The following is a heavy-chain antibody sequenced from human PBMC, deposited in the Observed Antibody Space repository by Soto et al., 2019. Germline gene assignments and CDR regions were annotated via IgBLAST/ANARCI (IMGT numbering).Heavy chain of an antibody. J-gene: IGHJ4*02. CDR3: AKSLTYYYDSSLWFDY. CDR1: GFTFSSYA. Sequence: EVQLLESGGGLVQPGGSLRLSCAASGFTFSSYAMSWVRQAPGKGLEWVSAISGSGGSTYYADSVKGRFTISRDNSKNTLYLQMNSLRAEDTAVYYCAKSLTYYYDSSLWFDYWGQGTLVTVAS. CDR2: ISGSGGST. V-gene: IGHV3-23*01. D-gene: IGHD3-22*01.